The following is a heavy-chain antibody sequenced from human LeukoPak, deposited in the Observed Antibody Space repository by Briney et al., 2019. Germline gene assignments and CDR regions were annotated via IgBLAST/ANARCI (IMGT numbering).Heavy chain of an antibody. CDR1: GFTFSTYG. CDR2: ISGNDEGT. Sequence: GGSLRLSCVASGFTFSTYGMTWVRQAPGKGLEWVSSISGNDEGTYYADSVKGRFTISRDNSKNTLYLQMNSLRAEDTAVYYCAKTRPLDSSSWSHGDYWGQGTLVTVSS. D-gene: IGHD6-13*01. V-gene: IGHV3-23*01. J-gene: IGHJ4*02. CDR3: AKTRPLDSSSWSHGDY.